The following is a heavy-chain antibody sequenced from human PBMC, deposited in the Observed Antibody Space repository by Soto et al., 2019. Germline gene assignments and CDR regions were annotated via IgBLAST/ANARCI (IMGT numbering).Heavy chain of an antibody. V-gene: IGHV1-18*01. CDR3: ARDVAATRNYYYYGMDV. Sequence: ASVKVSCKASGYTFTNFGISWVRQAPGQGLEWMGWISAYNGNTNYAQKFQGRVTMTTDTSTSTAYMELRSLRSDDTAVYYCARDVAATRNYYYYGMDVWGQGTTVTVSS. CDR2: ISAYNGNT. J-gene: IGHJ6*02. D-gene: IGHD1-1*01. CDR1: GYTFTNFG.